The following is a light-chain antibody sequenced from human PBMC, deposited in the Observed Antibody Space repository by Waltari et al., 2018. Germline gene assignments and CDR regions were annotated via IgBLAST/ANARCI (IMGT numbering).Light chain of an antibody. CDR3: TSYTRSNTWV. V-gene: IGLV2-14*01. CDR1: SSDIGAYNS. CDR2: EVS. J-gene: IGLJ3*02. Sequence: QSALTQPASVSGSPVQSTPISCTGTSSDIGAYNSVSWDQQFPGKAPKLMIYEVSNRPLGVSNRFSGSKSGNTASLTISGLQAEDEADYYCTSYTRSNTWVFGGGTKVTVL.